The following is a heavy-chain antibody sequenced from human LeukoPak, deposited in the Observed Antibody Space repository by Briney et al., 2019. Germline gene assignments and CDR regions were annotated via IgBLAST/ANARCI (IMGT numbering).Heavy chain of an antibody. J-gene: IGHJ5*02. V-gene: IGHV1-46*01. Sequence: ASVKVSCKAFGYTFTSNYMHWVRHAPGQGPEWMGVVSPSGGSTTYAQKFQGRITLPRDMSTSTDYLELSSLRSEDTPVYYCARDNSVRDEAWWFTPWGQGTLVTVSS. CDR3: ARDNSVRDEAWWFTP. CDR1: GYTFTSNY. D-gene: IGHD5-24*01. CDR2: VSPSGGST.